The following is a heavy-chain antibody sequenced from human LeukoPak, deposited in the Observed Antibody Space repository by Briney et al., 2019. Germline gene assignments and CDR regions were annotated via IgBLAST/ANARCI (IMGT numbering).Heavy chain of an antibody. Sequence: GGSLRLSCAASGFTFSTSWMSWVRQVPGKGLEWVTNIKKDGSETYYVDSVKGRFTISRDNAKNSLYLQMNSLRAEDTAMYYCARGRYSGTTYYLDYWGQGTLVTVSS. CDR3: ARGRYSGTTYYLDY. CDR2: IKKDGSET. D-gene: IGHD5-12*01. CDR1: GFTFSTSW. V-gene: IGHV3-7*03. J-gene: IGHJ4*02.